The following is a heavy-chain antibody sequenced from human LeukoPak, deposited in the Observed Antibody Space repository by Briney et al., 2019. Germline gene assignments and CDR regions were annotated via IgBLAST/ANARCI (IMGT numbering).Heavy chain of an antibody. Sequence: SQTLSLTCTVSGGSISSGGYYWSWIRQHPGKGLEWIGYIYYSGSTYYNPSLKSRVTISVDTSKNQFSLKLSSVTAADTAVYYCARETYYYDSSGYLLGGFDPWGQGTLVTVLS. D-gene: IGHD3-22*01. CDR2: IYYSGST. CDR3: ARETYYYDSSGYLLGGFDP. CDR1: GGSISSGGYY. J-gene: IGHJ5*02. V-gene: IGHV4-31*03.